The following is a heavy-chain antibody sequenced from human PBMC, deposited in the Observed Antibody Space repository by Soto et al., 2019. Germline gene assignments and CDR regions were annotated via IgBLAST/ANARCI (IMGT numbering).Heavy chain of an antibody. D-gene: IGHD1-26*01. Sequence: SETLSLTCTVFGASIRDYFWSWVRRPPGKGLEWIGYVYDTGSTTYSPSFKSRVTISADMSRNQFSLKLTSVTAADTAVYYFARESGASYGAYEIWGQGTMVTVSS. CDR1: GASIRDYF. CDR3: ARESGASYGAYEI. CDR2: VYDTGST. J-gene: IGHJ3*02. V-gene: IGHV4-59*12.